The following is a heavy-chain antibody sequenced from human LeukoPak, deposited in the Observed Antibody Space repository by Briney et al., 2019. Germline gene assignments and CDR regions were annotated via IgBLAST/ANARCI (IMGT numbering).Heavy chain of an antibody. D-gene: IGHD1-26*01. CDR2: ISHSGST. Sequence: SETLSLTCAVSGGSIRSGGYYWGWIRQPPGKGLEWIGHISHSGSTYYNPSLKSRVSISLDRSKNQFSLNLTSVSGADTAVYFCARGRPATMAFDIWGQGTMVPVSS. V-gene: IGHV4-30-2*01. CDR3: ARGRPATMAFDI. J-gene: IGHJ3*02. CDR1: GGSIRSGGYY.